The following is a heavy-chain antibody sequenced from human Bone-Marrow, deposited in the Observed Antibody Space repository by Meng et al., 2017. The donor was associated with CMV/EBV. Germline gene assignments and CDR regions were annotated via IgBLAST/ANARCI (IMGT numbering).Heavy chain of an antibody. CDR2: IYYSGST. CDR1: GGSISSSSYY. CDR3: ARDLNTPYYYDSSGYYPRNRSKGGYNWFDP. J-gene: IGHJ5*02. Sequence: SETLSLTCTVSGGSISSSSYYWGWIRQPPGKGLEWIGSIYYSGSTYYNPSLKSRVTISVDTSKNQFSLKLSSVTAADTAVYYCARDLNTPYYYDSSGYYPRNRSKGGYNWFDPWGQGTLVAVSS. D-gene: IGHD3-22*01. V-gene: IGHV4-39*07.